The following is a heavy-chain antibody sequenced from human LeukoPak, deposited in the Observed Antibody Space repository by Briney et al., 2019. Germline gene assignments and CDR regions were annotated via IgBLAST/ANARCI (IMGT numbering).Heavy chain of an antibody. CDR3: SRELARGPADY. V-gene: IGHV6-1*01. D-gene: IGHD2-2*01. CDR2: IYYRSRGYN. CDR1: GDSVSSHSAA. Sequence: SHTLSLTCHISGDSVSSHSAAWGWIRESLSRGLEWLGRIYYRSRGYNDYEHSVKSRLTINPEPSKNQVYLQLNSVTPEDTAVYYCSRELARGPADYLGQGTLVTVSS. J-gene: IGHJ4*02.